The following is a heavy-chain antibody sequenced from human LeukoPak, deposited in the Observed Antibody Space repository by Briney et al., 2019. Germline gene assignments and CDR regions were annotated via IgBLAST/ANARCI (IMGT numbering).Heavy chain of an antibody. CDR2: INSGGSSR. CDR3: ASASSHRIAAGGDY. J-gene: IGHJ4*02. D-gene: IGHD6-13*01. Sequence: GGSLRLSCTASEFTFSSYWMHWVRQAPGMGLVWVSRINSGGSSRNYADSVKGRFTISRDNAKNTVYLQMNSLRAEDTAVYYCASASSHRIAAGGDYWGQGTLVTVSS. V-gene: IGHV3-74*01. CDR1: EFTFSSYW.